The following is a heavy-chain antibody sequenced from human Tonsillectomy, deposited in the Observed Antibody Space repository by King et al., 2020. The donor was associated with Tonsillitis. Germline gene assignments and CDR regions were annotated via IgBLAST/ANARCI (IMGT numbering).Heavy chain of an antibody. CDR3: ARGSSIRLVRGVTDV. Sequence: VQLVESGAEVKRPGASVKVSCKASGYTFTGFYLHWFRKAPGQGLEWMGRINPDSGDTKYAEKFQGRVTVTRDTSISTANMEVSRLRSDDSVIYFCARGSSIRLVRGVTDVWGQGTTVTGSS. V-gene: IGHV1-2*05. CDR2: INPDSGDT. D-gene: IGHD3-10*01. CDR1: GYTFTGFY. J-gene: IGHJ6*02.